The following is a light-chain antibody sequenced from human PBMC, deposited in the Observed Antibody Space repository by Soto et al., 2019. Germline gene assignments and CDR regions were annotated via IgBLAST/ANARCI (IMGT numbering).Light chain of an antibody. Sequence: QSVLTQPPSVSGAPGQRVTISCNGSSSDIGAGYDVYWYQQLPGTAPKLLIYGNNNRPSGVPDRFSGSKSGTSASLAITGLQAEDEADYYCQSYDSSHVIFGGGTKVTVL. CDR3: QSYDSSHVI. CDR1: SSDIGAGYD. CDR2: GNN. V-gene: IGLV1-40*01. J-gene: IGLJ2*01.